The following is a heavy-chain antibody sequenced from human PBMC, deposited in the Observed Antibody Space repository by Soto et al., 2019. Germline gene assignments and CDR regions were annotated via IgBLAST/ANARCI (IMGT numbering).Heavy chain of an antibody. CDR2: INHSGST. CDR3: ARGRIVGATTRWFDP. Sequence: QVQLQQWGAGLLKPSETLSLTCAVYGGYFSGYCWSWIRQPPGKGLEWIGVINHSGSTNYNPSLRSRVTISVAPSKNEFCLKLSAVTAADTDVYYCARGRIVGATTRWFDPWGQGTLVTVSS. D-gene: IGHD1-26*01. V-gene: IGHV4-34*01. CDR1: GGYFSGYC. J-gene: IGHJ5*02.